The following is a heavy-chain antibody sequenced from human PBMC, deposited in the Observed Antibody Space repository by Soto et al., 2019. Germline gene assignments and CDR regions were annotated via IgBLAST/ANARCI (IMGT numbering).Heavy chain of an antibody. D-gene: IGHD3-9*01. CDR3: ASGYYDILTGRDTKYYFDY. Sequence: LETLSLTCTVSGGSISSSSYYWGWIRQPPGKGLEWIGSIYYSGNTYYNPSLKSRVMISVDTSKNQFSLNLSSVTAADTAVYYCASGYYDILTGRDTKYYFDYWGQGALVTVSS. CDR2: IYYSGNT. J-gene: IGHJ4*02. V-gene: IGHV4-39*07. CDR1: GGSISSSSYY.